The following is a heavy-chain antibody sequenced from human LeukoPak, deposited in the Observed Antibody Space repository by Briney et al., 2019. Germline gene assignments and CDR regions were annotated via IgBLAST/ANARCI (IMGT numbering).Heavy chain of an antibody. V-gene: IGHV3-66*04. Sequence: GGSLRLSCAASGFPFSSYAMSWVRQAPGKGLEWVSVIYSGGSTYYADSVKGRFTISRDNAKNSLYLQMNSLRAEDTAVYYCARQLGYWGQGTLVTVSS. CDR1: GFPFSSYA. CDR2: IYSGGST. J-gene: IGHJ4*02. CDR3: ARQLGY.